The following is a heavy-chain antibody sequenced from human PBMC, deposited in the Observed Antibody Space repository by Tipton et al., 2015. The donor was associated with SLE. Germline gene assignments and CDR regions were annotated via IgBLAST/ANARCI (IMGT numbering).Heavy chain of an antibody. CDR2: NSYSGSS. D-gene: IGHD2/OR15-2a*01. CDR3: ARYASKDLGSEYSPGGFDP. Sequence: LRLSCTVSGVSIIDHYWYWIRQPPGKGLEWIGYNSYSGSSKYSPSFKSRVTISLDTSTNQFSLTLSSVTAADTAVYYCARYASKDLGSEYSPGGFDPWGQGILVTVSS. J-gene: IGHJ5*02. V-gene: IGHV4-59*11. CDR1: GVSIIDHY.